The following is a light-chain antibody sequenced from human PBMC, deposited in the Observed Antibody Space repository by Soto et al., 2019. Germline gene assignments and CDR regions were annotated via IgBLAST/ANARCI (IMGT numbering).Light chain of an antibody. Sequence: QSVLTQPPSASGTPGQRVTISCSGSSSNIGSNYVYWYQQLPGTAPQLLIYRNNQRPSGVPDRFSGSKSGTSASLAISGLRSEDEADYYCAAWDDSLRGPVFGGGTKVTVL. V-gene: IGLV1-47*01. CDR2: RNN. J-gene: IGLJ2*01. CDR3: AAWDDSLRGPV. CDR1: SSNIGSNY.